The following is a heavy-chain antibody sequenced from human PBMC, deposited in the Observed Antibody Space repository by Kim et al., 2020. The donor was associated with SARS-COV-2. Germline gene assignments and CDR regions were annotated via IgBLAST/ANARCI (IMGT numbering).Heavy chain of an antibody. D-gene: IGHD1-26*01. V-gene: IGHV4-34*01. CDR2: INHSGST. CDR1: GGSFSGYY. J-gene: IGHJ4*02. CDR3: ARDPRVGATY. Sequence: SETLSLTCAVYGGSFSGYYWSWIRQPPGKGLEWIGEINHSGSTNYNPSLKSRVTISVDTSKNQFSLKLSSVTAADTAVYYCARDPRVGATYWGQGTLVTVSS.